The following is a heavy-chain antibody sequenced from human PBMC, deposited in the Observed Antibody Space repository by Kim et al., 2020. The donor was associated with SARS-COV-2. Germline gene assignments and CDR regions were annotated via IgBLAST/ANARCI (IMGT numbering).Heavy chain of an antibody. D-gene: IGHD2-2*01. CDR2: TYYRSKWYN. CDR1: GDSVSSNSAA. V-gene: IGHV6-1*01. CDR3: ARGPLGYQLLWGLYYYYGMDV. J-gene: IGHJ6*02. Sequence: SQTLSLTCAISGDSVSSNSAAWNWIRQSPSRGLEWLGRTYYRSKWYNDYAVSVKSRITINPDTSKNQFSLQLNSVTPEDTAVYYCARGPLGYQLLWGLYYYYGMDVWGQGTTVTVSS.